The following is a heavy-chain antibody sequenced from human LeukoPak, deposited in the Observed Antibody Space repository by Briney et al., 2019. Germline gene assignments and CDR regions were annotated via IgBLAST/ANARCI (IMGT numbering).Heavy chain of an antibody. J-gene: IGHJ4*02. D-gene: IGHD6-6*01. Sequence: PSETLSLTCTVSGGSISGGGYCWSWIRQHPGKGLEWIGYIYYSGSTYYNPSLKSRVTISLDTSKNQFSLKLSSVTAADTAVYYCAKCLAARPWAVYWGQGSLATVSS. CDR2: IYYSGST. V-gene: IGHV4-31*03. CDR3: AKCLAARPWAVY. CDR1: GGSISGGGYC.